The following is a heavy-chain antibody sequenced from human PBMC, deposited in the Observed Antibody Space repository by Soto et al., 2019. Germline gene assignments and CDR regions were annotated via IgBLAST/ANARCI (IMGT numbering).Heavy chain of an antibody. D-gene: IGHD2-2*01. J-gene: IGHJ3*02. CDR2: IYYSGST. CDR3: ARVPVSGGDAFDI. V-gene: IGHV4-39*01. CDR1: GGSISSSSYY. Sequence: PSETLSLTCTVSGGSISSSSYYWGWIRQPPGKGLEWIGSIYYSGSTYYNPSLKSRVTISVDTSKNQFSLKLSSVTAADTAVYYCARVPVSGGDAFDIWGQGTMVTVSS.